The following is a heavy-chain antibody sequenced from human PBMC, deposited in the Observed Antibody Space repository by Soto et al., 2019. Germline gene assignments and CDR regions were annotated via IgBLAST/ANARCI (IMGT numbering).Heavy chain of an antibody. Sequence: QVQLVQSGTEVKKPGASLKVSCKASGYTFTSYYIHWVRQAPGHGFEWMGILKPSGGSTSYAQKPQGRVTMTRDTSTSTVNMELRSLRSEDTAVYYCARGTPVPQLVTPYFDYWGQGTLVTVSS. CDR1: GYTFTSYY. CDR2: LKPSGGST. D-gene: IGHD6-6*01. CDR3: ARGTPVPQLVTPYFDY. V-gene: IGHV1-46*01. J-gene: IGHJ4*02.